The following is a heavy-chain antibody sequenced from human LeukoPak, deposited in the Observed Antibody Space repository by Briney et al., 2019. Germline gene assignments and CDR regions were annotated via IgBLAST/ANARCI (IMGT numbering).Heavy chain of an antibody. CDR1: GFTFSSYD. Sequence: GGSLRLSCAASGFTFSSYDMNWVRQAPGKGLEGVSYIITSGSTRYYADSVRGRFTISRDNAKRSLHLQLNSLRDEDTAFYYCARVMFDSTDYNPRPLDYWGQGTLVTVSS. J-gene: IGHJ4*02. V-gene: IGHV3-48*03. D-gene: IGHD3-10*01. CDR3: ARVMFDSTDYNPRPLDY. CDR2: IITSGSTR.